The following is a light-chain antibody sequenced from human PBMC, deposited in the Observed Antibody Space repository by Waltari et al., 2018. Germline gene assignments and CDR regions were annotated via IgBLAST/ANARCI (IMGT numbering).Light chain of an antibody. V-gene: IGLV2-14*01. J-gene: IGLJ1*01. Sequence: QSALPQPAPVSGSPGQSLPISCTGTTSNGGATDYVPWYQPHPGKVPKLILYEVICRPSGLSNRFSGSKSGNTASLTISGLQGEDEADYYCSSYTSSSTRVFGTGTKVTVL. CDR1: TSNGGATDY. CDR2: EVI. CDR3: SSYTSSSTRV.